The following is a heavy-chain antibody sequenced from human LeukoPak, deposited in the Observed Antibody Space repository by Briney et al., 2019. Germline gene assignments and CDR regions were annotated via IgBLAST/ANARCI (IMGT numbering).Heavy chain of an antibody. CDR3: ARGHDSSAFHALDS. CDR1: GFTFSSYS. D-gene: IGHD3-22*01. Sequence: GGSLRLSCAASGFTFSSYSMNWVRQAPGKGLEWVSSISSSSSFIYYADSVKGRFTISRDNGKNSLYLQLDSLRADDTAFYYCARGHDSSAFHALDSWGHGTLVTVSS. J-gene: IGHJ5*01. V-gene: IGHV3-21*04. CDR2: ISSSSSFI.